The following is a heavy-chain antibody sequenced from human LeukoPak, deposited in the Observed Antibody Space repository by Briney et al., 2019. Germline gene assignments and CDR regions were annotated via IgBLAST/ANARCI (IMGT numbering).Heavy chain of an antibody. D-gene: IGHD1-26*01. V-gene: IGHV1-18*01. CDR1: GGTFSSYA. J-gene: IGHJ4*02. CDR2: ISAYNGNT. CDR3: ARDRASGSTTGDY. Sequence: ASVKVSCKASGGTFSSYAISWVRQAPGQGLEWMGWISAYNGNTNYAQKLQGRVTMTTDTSTCTAYMELRSLRSDDTAVYYCARDRASGSTTGDYWGQGTLVTVSS.